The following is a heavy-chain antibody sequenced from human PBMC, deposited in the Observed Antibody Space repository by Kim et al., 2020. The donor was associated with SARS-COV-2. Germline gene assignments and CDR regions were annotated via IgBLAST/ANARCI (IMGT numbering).Heavy chain of an antibody. CDR3: ARSRLGENSSGWPYYFDY. CDR1: GGSISSYY. Sequence: SETLSLTCTVSGGSISSYYWSWIRQPPGKGLEWIGYIYYSGSTNYNPSLKSRVTISVDTSKNQFSLKLSSVTAADTAVYYCARSRLGENSSGWPYYFDYWGQGTLVTVSS. CDR2: IYYSGST. V-gene: IGHV4-59*01. J-gene: IGHJ4*02. D-gene: IGHD6-19*01.